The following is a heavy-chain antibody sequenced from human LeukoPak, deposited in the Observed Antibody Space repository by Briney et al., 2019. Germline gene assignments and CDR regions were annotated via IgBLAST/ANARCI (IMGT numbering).Heavy chain of an antibody. CDR1: GNNLTSHW. CDR2: IYPGDSDT. D-gene: IGHD3-22*01. CDR3: ARAGDDSSGYYRY. Sequence: GESPKTSRCSLGNNLTSHWNGRVRQMSGKGPGWMGIIYPGDSDTRHSPSFQGQVTISADKSISTAYLQWSSLKASDTAMYYCARAGDDSSGYYRYWGQGTLVTVSS. V-gene: IGHV5-51*01. J-gene: IGHJ4*02.